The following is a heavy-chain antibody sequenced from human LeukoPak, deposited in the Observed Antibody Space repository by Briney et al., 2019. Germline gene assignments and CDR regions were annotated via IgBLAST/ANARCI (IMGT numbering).Heavy chain of an antibody. CDR3: AKWGQYCSGGSCYSFSFDI. V-gene: IGHV3-23*01. J-gene: IGHJ3*02. D-gene: IGHD2-15*01. CDR2: ISGSGGST. CDR1: GFTFHFQA. Sequence: TGGSLRLSCAASGFTFHFQAMNWVRQAPGKGLEWVSAISGSGGSTYYADSVKGRFTISRDNSKNTLYLQMNSLRAEDTAVYYCAKWGQYCSGGSCYSFSFDIWGQGTMVTVSS.